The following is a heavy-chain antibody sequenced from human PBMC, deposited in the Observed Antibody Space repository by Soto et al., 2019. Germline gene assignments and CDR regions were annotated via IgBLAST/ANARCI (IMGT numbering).Heavy chain of an antibody. D-gene: IGHD1-26*01. Sequence: GGSLGLSCAASGFTFGSYSMTWVRQAPGKGLEWVSSISSSSSYISYADSVKGRFTISRDNARNSLYLQINSLRAEDTAVYYCARDDSGRFPLYYFDYWVQGT. CDR2: ISSSSSYI. V-gene: IGHV3-21*03. CDR1: GFTFGSYS. CDR3: ARDDSGRFPLYYFDY. J-gene: IGHJ4*02.